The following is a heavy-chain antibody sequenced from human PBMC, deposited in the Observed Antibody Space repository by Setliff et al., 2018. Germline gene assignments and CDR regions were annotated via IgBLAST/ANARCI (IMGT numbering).Heavy chain of an antibody. J-gene: IGHJ4*02. CDR2: MYYSGTT. V-gene: IGHV4-59*08. CDR3: ARHDVMVRWFDY. D-gene: IGHD3-10*01. Sequence: TLSLTCNVSGGSIRSYYWSWIRQPPGKGPEWIGFMYYSGTTNYNPSLKSRATISVDTSKNQFSLRLSSVTAADTAVYYCARHDVMVRWFDYWGQGTLVTVSS. CDR1: GGSIRSYY.